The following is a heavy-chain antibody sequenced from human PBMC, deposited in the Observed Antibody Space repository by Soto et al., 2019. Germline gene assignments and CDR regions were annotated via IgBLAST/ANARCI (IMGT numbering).Heavy chain of an antibody. CDR1: GGSISSGGYY. CDR2: IYYSGST. CDR3: ARVGGWFGELSVHGWFAP. D-gene: IGHD3-10*01. Sequence: PSETLSLTCTVSGGSISSGGYYWSWIRQHPGKGLEWIGYIYYSGSTYYNPSLKSRVTISVDTSKNQFSLKLSSVTAADTAVYYCARVGGWFGELSVHGWFAPWGQGTLVTVSS. J-gene: IGHJ5*02. V-gene: IGHV4-31*03.